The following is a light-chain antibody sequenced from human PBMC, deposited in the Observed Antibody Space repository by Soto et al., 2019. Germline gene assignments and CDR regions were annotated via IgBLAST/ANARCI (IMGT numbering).Light chain of an antibody. CDR3: SSYTSSSTPLYV. CDR2: EIS. Sequence: QSALTQPASVSGSPGQSITISCTGTISDVGVSNYVSWYQQHPGKAPKLMIYEISNRPSGVSNRFSGSKSGNAASLTISGLQAEDESDYYCSSYTSSSTPLYVFGTGTQLTVL. V-gene: IGLV2-14*01. J-gene: IGLJ1*01. CDR1: ISDVGVSNY.